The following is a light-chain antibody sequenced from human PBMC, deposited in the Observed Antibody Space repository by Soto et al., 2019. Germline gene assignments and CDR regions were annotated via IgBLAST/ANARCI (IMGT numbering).Light chain of an antibody. V-gene: IGKV3-20*01. Sequence: EIVLTQSPGTLSVSPGERATLSCRASQTVKYNYLVWYQQKPGQAPRLLVYGSSGRATGIPNRFSGSGSGTDFTLTISKAEPEDFAVYYCQQYASSPPYTCGQGTKLESK. CDR3: QQYASSPPYT. J-gene: IGKJ2*01. CDR1: QTVKYNY. CDR2: GSS.